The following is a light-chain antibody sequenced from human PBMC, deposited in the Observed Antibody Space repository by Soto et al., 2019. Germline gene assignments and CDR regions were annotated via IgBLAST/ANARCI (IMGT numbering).Light chain of an antibody. J-gene: IGKJ1*01. CDR1: QSISSW. Sequence: DIQMTQSPSTLSASVGDRVTITRRASQSISSWLAWYQQKPGKVPNLLIYKASRLESGVPSRFSGSGSGTESTLTISSLQPDDFATYYCQQYYSYPWTFGQGTNVEIK. CDR3: QQYYSYPWT. V-gene: IGKV1-5*03. CDR2: KAS.